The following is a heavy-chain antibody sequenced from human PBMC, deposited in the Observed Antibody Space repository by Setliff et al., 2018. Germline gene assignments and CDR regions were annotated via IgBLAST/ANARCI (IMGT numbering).Heavy chain of an antibody. CDR3: AREAGHYYESSAVGPY. D-gene: IGHD3-22*01. CDR1: GYTFINYY. J-gene: IGHJ4*02. V-gene: IGHV1-46*01. CDR2: INPSGGRT. Sequence: ASVKVSCKASGYTFINYYMHWVRQAPGQGLEWMGTINPSGGRTTYAQKFRGRVTMSRDTSTSTVYMELTSLRSEDTAVYYCAREAGHYYESSAVGPYWGQGTLVTVSS.